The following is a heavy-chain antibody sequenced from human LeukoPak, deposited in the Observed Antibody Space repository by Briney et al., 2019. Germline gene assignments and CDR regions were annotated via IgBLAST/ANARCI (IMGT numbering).Heavy chain of an antibody. D-gene: IGHD2-15*01. CDR3: ARTVSHYCSGGSCYYFDY. V-gene: IGHV4-30-2*01. CDR2: IYHSGST. J-gene: IGHJ4*02. CDR1: AGSLNTTGYY. Sequence: SQTLSLTCSVSAGSLNTTGYYWSWIRQTPRQGLEWIGYIYHSGSTYYNPSLKSRVTISLDRSKNQFSLKVTSVTAADTAVYYCARTVSHYCSGGSCYYFDYWGQGTLVTVSS.